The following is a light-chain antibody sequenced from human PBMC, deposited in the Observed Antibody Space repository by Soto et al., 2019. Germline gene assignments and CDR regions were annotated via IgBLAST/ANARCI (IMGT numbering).Light chain of an antibody. J-gene: IGLJ2*01. Sequence: QSALTQPPSASGSPGQSVTISCTGTSSDVGGYNYVSWYQQHPGKAPKLMIYEVSKRTSGVPDRCSGSKSGNTASLTVSGLQAEDDADYYCSSYAGSNTHVVFGGGTQLTVL. CDR3: SSYAGSNTHVV. CDR1: SSDVGGYNY. CDR2: EVS. V-gene: IGLV2-8*01.